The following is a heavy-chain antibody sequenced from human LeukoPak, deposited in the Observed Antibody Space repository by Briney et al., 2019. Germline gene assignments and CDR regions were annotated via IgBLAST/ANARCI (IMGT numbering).Heavy chain of an antibody. V-gene: IGHV4-34*01. CDR1: GGSFSGYY. D-gene: IGHD5-18*01. J-gene: IGHJ4*02. CDR2: INHSGST. Sequence: SETLSLTCAVYGGSFSGYYWSWIRQPPGKGLEWIGEINHSGSTNYNPSLKSRVTISVDTSKNQFSLKLSSVTAADTAVYYCARHRWARIGYSYGSYPFDYWGQGTLVTVSS. CDR3: ARHRWARIGYSYGSYPFDY.